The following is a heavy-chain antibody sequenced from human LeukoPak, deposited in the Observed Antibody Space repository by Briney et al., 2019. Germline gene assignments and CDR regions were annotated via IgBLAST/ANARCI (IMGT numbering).Heavy chain of an antibody. CDR2: ISSIVSTI. V-gene: IGHV3-11*01. CDR3: ASTYDSSGYYYALTPDQPEYFQH. CDR1: GFTFSDYY. Sequence: GGSLRLSCAASGFTFSDYYMSSIRQAPGKGLEWVSYISSIVSTIYYADTVKGRFTISRDNAKNSLYLQMNSLRAEDTAVYYCASTYDSSGYYYALTPDQPEYFQHWGQGTLVTVSS. D-gene: IGHD3-22*01. J-gene: IGHJ1*01.